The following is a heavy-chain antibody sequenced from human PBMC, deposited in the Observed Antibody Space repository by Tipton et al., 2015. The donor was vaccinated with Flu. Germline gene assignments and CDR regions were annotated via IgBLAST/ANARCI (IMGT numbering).Heavy chain of an antibody. J-gene: IGHJ4*02. CDR1: GDSMRSDYF. CDR2: IRSDETTE. CDR3: AKSGGFDS. V-gene: IGHV3-30*02. D-gene: IGHD1-26*01. Sequence: LSLTCTVSGDSMRSDYFWGWIRQAPGKGLEWVAHIRSDETTEYADSVKGRFTISRDNSKDKLYLQMNSLRAEDTAVFYCAKSGGFDSWNQGALVIVPS.